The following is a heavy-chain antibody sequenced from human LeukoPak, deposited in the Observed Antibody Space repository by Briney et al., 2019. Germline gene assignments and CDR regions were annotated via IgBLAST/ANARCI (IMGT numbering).Heavy chain of an antibody. CDR2: IIPIFGTA. Sequence: SVKVSCKASGGTFSSYAISWVRQAPGQGLEWMGGIIPIFGTANYAQKFQGRVTITTDESTSTAYMELSSLRSEDTAVYYCARDLGDGYNPQLDYWGQGTLVTVSS. CDR3: ARDLGDGYNPQLDY. D-gene: IGHD5-24*01. CDR1: GGTFSSYA. V-gene: IGHV1-69*05. J-gene: IGHJ4*02.